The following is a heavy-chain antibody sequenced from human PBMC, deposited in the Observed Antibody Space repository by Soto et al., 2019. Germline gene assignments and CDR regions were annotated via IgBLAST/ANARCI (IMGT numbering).Heavy chain of an antibody. CDR1: GFTVSSKY. Sequence: EVQLVESGGGLIQPGGSLRLSCAASGFTVSSKYMTWVRQAPGKGLEWVSVIYGGGTTYYADSVKGRFTISRDNSKNTLYLQMNSLRPEDTAVYYCVQTTGWPGFDFWGQGTLVTVSS. D-gene: IGHD6-19*01. CDR3: VQTTGWPGFDF. J-gene: IGHJ4*02. CDR2: IYGGGTT. V-gene: IGHV3-53*01.